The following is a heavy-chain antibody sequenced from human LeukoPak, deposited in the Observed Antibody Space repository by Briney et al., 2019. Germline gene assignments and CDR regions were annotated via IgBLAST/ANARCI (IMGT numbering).Heavy chain of an antibody. V-gene: IGHV2-70*11. Sequence: SGPALVKPTQTLTLTCTFSGFSLSTSGMCVSWIRQPPGKALEWLARIDWDDDKYYSTSLKTRLTISKDTSKNQVVLTMTNMDPVDTATYYCARIRGGIAVAGTGGSFDAFDIWGQGTMVTVYS. CDR1: GFSLSTSGMC. CDR2: IDWDDDK. CDR3: ARIRGGIAVAGTGGSFDAFDI. D-gene: IGHD6-19*01. J-gene: IGHJ3*02.